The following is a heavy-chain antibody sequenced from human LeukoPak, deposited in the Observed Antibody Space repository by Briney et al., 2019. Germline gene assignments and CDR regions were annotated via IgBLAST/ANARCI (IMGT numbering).Heavy chain of an antibody. D-gene: IGHD3-10*01. Sequence: SETLSLTCAVYGGSFSGYYWSWIRQPPGKGLEWIGEINHSGSTNYNPSLKSRVTISVDTSKNQFSLKLSSVTAADTAVYYCARDMAGRAFDIWGQGTMVTVSS. CDR2: INHSGST. CDR3: ARDMAGRAFDI. J-gene: IGHJ3*02. CDR1: GGSFSGYY. V-gene: IGHV4-34*01.